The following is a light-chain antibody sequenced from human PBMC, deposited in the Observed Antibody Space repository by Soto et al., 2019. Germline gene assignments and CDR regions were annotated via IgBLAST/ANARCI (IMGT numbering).Light chain of an antibody. Sequence: EMVLTQSPGTLYLSPGEGATVSCRVSQSINSKSLVWYQRKFGQAPRLLIYNTSSRATRIPDRFSGSGTGTDFTLRISRLEPEDFAVYYCQYYGVSFIFGTGTKVDFK. CDR2: NTS. CDR1: QSINSKS. J-gene: IGKJ3*01. V-gene: IGKV3-20*01. CDR3: QYYGVSFI.